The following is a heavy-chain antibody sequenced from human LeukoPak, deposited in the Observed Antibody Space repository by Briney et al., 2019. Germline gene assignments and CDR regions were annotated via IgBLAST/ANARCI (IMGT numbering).Heavy chain of an antibody. D-gene: IGHD3-16*02. V-gene: IGHV3-23*01. CDR1: GFTFSSYA. Sequence: PGGSLRLSCAASGFTFSSYAMSWVRQAPGKGLEWVSAISGSGGSTYYADSVKGRFTISRDNSKNTLYLQMNSLRAEDTAVYYCAKWRYDYVWGSYRPPDYWGQGTLVTVSS. J-gene: IGHJ4*02. CDR2: ISGSGGST. CDR3: AKWRYDYVWGSYRPPDY.